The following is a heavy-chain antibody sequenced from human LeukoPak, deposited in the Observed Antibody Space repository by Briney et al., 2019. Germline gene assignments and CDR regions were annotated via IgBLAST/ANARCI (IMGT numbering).Heavy chain of an antibody. D-gene: IGHD6-6*01. V-gene: IGHV4-34*01. Sequence: SETLSLTCAVYGGSFSGYYWGWIRQPPGKGLEWIGEINHSGSTNYNPSLKSRVTISVDTSKNQFSLKLSSVTAADTAVYYCARGSQIIAARTCDFGYWGQGTLVTVSS. J-gene: IGHJ4*02. CDR2: INHSGST. CDR3: ARGSQIIAARTCDFGY. CDR1: GGSFSGYY.